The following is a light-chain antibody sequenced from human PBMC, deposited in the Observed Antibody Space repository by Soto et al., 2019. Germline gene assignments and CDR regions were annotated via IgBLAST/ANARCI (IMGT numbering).Light chain of an antibody. J-gene: IGKJ1*01. CDR3: QKYHSSPRT. V-gene: IGKV1-39*01. CDR2: AAS. CDR1: QSISTY. Sequence: IQMTQSPSSLSASVGDRVTITCRASQSISTYLNCYQQKPGKAPKLLIYAASSLQSGGPSKFCSGSAGTNVSLTTISRLEPEDFAVYYCQKYHSSPRTFGQGTKVDI.